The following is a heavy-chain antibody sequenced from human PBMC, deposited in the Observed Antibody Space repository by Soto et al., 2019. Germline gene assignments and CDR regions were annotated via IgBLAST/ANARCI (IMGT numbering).Heavy chain of an antibody. D-gene: IGHD6-19*01. CDR2: INSDGSST. CDR3: ARDTYGSGWPTFDY. CDR1: GFTFSSYW. Sequence: EVQLVESGGGLVQPGGSLRLSCAASGFTFSSYWMHWVRQATGKGLVWVSRINSDGSSTSYADSVKGRFTISRDNAKNTLYLQMNGLRAEDTAVYYCARDTYGSGWPTFDYWGQGTLVTVSS. J-gene: IGHJ4*02. V-gene: IGHV3-74*01.